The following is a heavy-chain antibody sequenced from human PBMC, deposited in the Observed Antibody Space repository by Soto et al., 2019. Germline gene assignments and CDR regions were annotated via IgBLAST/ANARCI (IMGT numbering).Heavy chain of an antibody. D-gene: IGHD3-3*01. J-gene: IGHJ6*03. CDR2: IYYSGST. Sequence: SETLSLTCTVSGGSISSYYWSWIRHPPGKGLEWIGYIYYSGSTNYNPPLKSRVTISVDTSKNQFSLKLSSVTAAGTAVYYCARAYYDFWSGSVYYYVDGWGKRTTVTVAS. V-gene: IGHV4-59*01. CDR1: GGSISSYY. CDR3: ARAYYDFWSGSVYYYVDG.